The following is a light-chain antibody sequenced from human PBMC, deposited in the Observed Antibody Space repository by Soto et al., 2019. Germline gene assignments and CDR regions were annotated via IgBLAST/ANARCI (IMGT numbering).Light chain of an antibody. CDR2: GAS. CDR1: QSVSSSY. V-gene: IGKV3-20*01. CDR3: QQYGSSIT. J-gene: IGKJ5*01. Sequence: EIVLTQSPGTLSLSLGERATLSCRASQSVSSSYLAWYQQKPDQAPRLLIYGASSRATGIPDRFSGSGSGTDFTLTISRLEPEDFAVYYCQQYGSSITFGQGTRLEIK.